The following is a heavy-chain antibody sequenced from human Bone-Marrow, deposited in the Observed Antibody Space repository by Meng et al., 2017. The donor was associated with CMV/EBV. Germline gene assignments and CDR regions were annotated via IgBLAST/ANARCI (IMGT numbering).Heavy chain of an antibody. V-gene: IGHV3-30*03. J-gene: IGHJ6*02. D-gene: IGHD2-2*01. CDR2: TSFDGTNE. CDR1: GFTLSNYG. Sequence: GESLKISCVASGFTLSNYGIHFLRQSPGKGLEWVAVTSFDGTNEYYEDSVKGRFTISRDNSKNTLYLQMNSLRAEETAVYYCARDGRGYCSSTSCDPYYYYGMDVWGQGTTVTVSS. CDR3: ARDGRGYCSSTSCDPYYYYGMDV.